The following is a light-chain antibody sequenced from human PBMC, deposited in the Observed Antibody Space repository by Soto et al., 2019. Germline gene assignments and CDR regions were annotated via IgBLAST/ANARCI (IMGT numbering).Light chain of an antibody. CDR1: SSNIGSNY. J-gene: IGLJ2*01. V-gene: IGLV1-47*01. Sequence: QSVVTQPPSASGTPGQRVTISCSGSSSNIGSNYVYWYQQLPGTAPKLLIYRNNQRPSGVPDRFSGSKSGTSASLAIGGLRSEDEADYYCAAWDDSLSGVVFGGGTKLTV. CDR2: RNN. CDR3: AAWDDSLSGVV.